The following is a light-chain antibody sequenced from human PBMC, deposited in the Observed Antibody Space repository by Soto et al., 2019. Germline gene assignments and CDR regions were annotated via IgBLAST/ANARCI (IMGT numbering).Light chain of an antibody. CDR3: QQTYSDIS. CDR1: RTINTY. Sequence: IQLTQSPSSLSASVGDTITITCRASRTINTYLNWFQQKPGEPPRLLIYGASTLHDGVPSRFSGSGSGADFTLTISGLQPEDFASYHCQQTYSDISFGGGTKVDI. CDR2: GAS. J-gene: IGKJ4*01. V-gene: IGKV1-39*01.